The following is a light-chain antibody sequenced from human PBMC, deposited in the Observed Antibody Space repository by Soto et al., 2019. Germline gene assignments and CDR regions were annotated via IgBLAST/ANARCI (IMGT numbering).Light chain of an antibody. J-gene: IGKJ1*01. CDR2: GAS. CDR1: QSISDW. CDR3: QQYDTYPWT. Sequence: DLQMTQSPSALSASVGDRLTITCRASQSISDWLAWYQQKPGKAPNLLIYGASNLQSGVPSRFTGSGSGTEFTLTISSLQPDDFATYYCQQYDTYPWTFGQGTKVEIK. V-gene: IGKV1-5*01.